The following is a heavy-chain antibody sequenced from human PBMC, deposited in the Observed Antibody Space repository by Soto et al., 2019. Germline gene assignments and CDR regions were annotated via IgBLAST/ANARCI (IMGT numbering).Heavy chain of an antibody. CDR1: GFIFSDYG. D-gene: IGHD3-10*01. J-gene: IGHJ4*02. V-gene: IGHV3-30*03. Sequence: GGSLRLSCAASGFIFSDYGMHWVRQAPGKGLEWVASLSYDGTDKHYADSVKGRFTISRDNSRDTLYLQMNSLRAEDTALYYCARNYTIDSWGRGTLVTVSS. CDR3: ARNYTIDS. CDR2: LSYDGTDK.